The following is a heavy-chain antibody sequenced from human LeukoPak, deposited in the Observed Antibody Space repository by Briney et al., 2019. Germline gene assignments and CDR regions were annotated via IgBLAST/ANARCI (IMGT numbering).Heavy chain of an antibody. CDR2: INPNSGGT. J-gene: IGHJ4*02. D-gene: IGHD2-2*01. Sequence: ASVKVSCKASGYTFTGYYMHWVRQAPGRGLEWMGWINPNSGGTNYAQKFQGRVTMTRDTSISTAYMELSRLRSDDTAVYYCARVTSSTSCYGCYFDYWGQGTLVTVSS. CDR3: ARVTSSTSCYGCYFDY. V-gene: IGHV1-2*02. CDR1: GYTFTGYY.